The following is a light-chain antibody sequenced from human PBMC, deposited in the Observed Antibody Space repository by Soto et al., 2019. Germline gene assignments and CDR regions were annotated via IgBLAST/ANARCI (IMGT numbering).Light chain of an antibody. CDR3: QQRSNWPVS. V-gene: IGKV3-11*01. CDR2: DAS. Sequence: IMLPQSPSILSLSPGESSTLSCRASQSLGHILVWYQQKPGQAPRLLISDASKRATGIPARFSGSGSGTDFTLSINSLQPEDSAVYYCQQRSNWPVSFGGGTKVDIK. J-gene: IGKJ4*01. CDR1: QSLGHI.